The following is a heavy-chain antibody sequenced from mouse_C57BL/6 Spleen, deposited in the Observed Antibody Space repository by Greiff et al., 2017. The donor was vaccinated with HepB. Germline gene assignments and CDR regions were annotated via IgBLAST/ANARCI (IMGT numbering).Heavy chain of an antibody. CDR1: GFTFSDYG. Sequence: EVQRVESGGGLVKPGGSLKLSCAASGFTFSDYGMHWVRQAPEKGLEWVAYISSGSSTIYYADTVKGRFTISRDNAKNTLFLQMTSLRAEDTAMYYCARGDGSSFWYFDVWGTGTTVTVSS. CDR2: ISSGSSTI. CDR3: ARGDGSSFWYFDV. V-gene: IGHV5-17*01. J-gene: IGHJ1*03. D-gene: IGHD1-1*01.